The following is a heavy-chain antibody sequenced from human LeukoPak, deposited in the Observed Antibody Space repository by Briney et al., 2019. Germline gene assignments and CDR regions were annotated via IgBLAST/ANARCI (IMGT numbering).Heavy chain of an antibody. V-gene: IGHV4-34*01. J-gene: IGHJ4*02. Sequence: SETLSLTCAVYGGSFSGYYWSWIRQPPGKGLEWIGEINHSGSTNYNPSLKSRVTISVDTSKNQFFLKLSSVTAADTAVYCCARAAPLLVAPQDYWGQGTLVTVSS. CDR2: INHSGST. D-gene: IGHD2-21*01. CDR1: GGSFSGYY. CDR3: ARAAPLLVAPQDY.